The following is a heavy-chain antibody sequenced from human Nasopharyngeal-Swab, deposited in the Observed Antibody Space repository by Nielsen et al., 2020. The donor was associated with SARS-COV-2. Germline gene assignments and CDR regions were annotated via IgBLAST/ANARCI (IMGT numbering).Heavy chain of an antibody. CDR1: GYSFTSYW. V-gene: IGHV5-51*01. CDR2: IYPGGSDT. J-gene: IGHJ4*02. Sequence: GGSLRLSCKGSGYSFTSYWIGWVRQMPGKGLEWMGIIYPGGSDTRYSPSFQGQVTISADKSISTAYLQWSSLKASDTAMYYCARQALGRDGYINPDYWGQGTLVTVSS. D-gene: IGHD5-24*01. CDR3: ARQALGRDGYINPDY.